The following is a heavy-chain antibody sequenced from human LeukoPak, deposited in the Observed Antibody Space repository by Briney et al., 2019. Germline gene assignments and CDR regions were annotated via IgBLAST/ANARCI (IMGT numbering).Heavy chain of an antibody. CDR2: IYYSGST. Sequence: SETLSLTCAVYGGSFSGYYWSWIRQPPGKGLEWIGYIYYSGSTNYNPSLKSRVTISVDTSKNQFSLKLSSVTAADTAVYYCARGHDFWSGYYYYGMDVWGQGTTVTVSS. CDR1: GGSFSGYY. J-gene: IGHJ6*02. V-gene: IGHV4-59*01. D-gene: IGHD3-3*01. CDR3: ARGHDFWSGYYYYGMDV.